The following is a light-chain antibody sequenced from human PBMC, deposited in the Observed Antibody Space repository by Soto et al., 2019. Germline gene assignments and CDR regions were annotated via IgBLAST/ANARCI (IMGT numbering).Light chain of an antibody. Sequence: MTQSPSSGSPSEGDRVTITGRPIRGFRAGLAWYQQKPGKAPKLLIYAASSLQSGVPSRFSGSGSGTDFTLTISSLQPEDFATYYCQPANSFPLTFGGGTKVEIK. V-gene: IGKV1-12*01. CDR1: RGFRAG. CDR3: QPANSFPLT. J-gene: IGKJ4*01. CDR2: AAS.